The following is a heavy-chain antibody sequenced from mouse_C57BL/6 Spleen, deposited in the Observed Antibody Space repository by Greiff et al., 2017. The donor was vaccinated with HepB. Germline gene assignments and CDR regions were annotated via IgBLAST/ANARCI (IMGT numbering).Heavy chain of an antibody. CDR3: ASPLSGTWFAY. V-gene: IGHV1-64*01. Sequence: QVQLQQSGAELVKPGASVKLSCKASGYTFTSYWMHWVKQRPGQGLEWIGMIHPNSGSTNYNEKFKSKATLTVDKSSSTAYMQLSSLTSEDSAVYYCASPLSGTWFAYWGQGTLVTVSA. CDR2: IHPNSGST. D-gene: IGHD4-1*01. CDR1: GYTFTSYW. J-gene: IGHJ3*01.